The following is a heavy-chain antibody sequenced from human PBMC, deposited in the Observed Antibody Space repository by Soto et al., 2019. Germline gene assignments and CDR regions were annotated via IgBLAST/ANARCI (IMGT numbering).Heavy chain of an antibody. D-gene: IGHD2-21*02. Sequence: QVQLVESGGGVVQPGRSLRLYCAASGFTFSSYAMHWVRQAPGKGLEWVAVISYDGSNKYYADSVKGRFTISRDNFKNTLYLQMNSLRAEDTAGYYCAREVIVVVTAPAFDIWGQWTMVTVSS. CDR2: ISYDGSNK. J-gene: IGHJ3*02. CDR1: GFTFSSYA. V-gene: IGHV3-30-3*01. CDR3: AREVIVVVTAPAFDI.